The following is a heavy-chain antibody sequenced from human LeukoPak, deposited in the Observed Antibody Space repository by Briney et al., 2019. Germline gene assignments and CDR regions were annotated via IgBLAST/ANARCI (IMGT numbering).Heavy chain of an antibody. CDR3: ARDGAVTGSYNWFDL. Sequence: ASVTVSCNASGYTFTIYYMHWVRHRHGQGMEWKWMINPDTGATRWPQKFQGRVTMTRDASISMAYMEVSSMRFDDTAVYYCARDGAVTGSYNWFDLCGEGTLVTVSS. CDR1: GYTFTIYY. D-gene: IGHD6-19*01. J-gene: IGHJ5*02. CDR2: INPDTGAT. V-gene: IGHV1-2*02.